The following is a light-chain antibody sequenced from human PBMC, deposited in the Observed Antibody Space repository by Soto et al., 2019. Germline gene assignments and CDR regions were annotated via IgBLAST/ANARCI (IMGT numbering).Light chain of an antibody. CDR2: WAS. CDR1: QSVLYSANNMNY. V-gene: IGKV4-1*01. Sequence: DIVMTQSPDSLPVSLGERATINCKSSQSVLYSANNMNYLTWFHQKPGQPPKLLIYWASTRESWVPDRFSGSGSGTDFTLTISSLQAEDVAVYYCQQSYAIPFTFGQGTKLEIK. J-gene: IGKJ2*01. CDR3: QQSYAIPFT.